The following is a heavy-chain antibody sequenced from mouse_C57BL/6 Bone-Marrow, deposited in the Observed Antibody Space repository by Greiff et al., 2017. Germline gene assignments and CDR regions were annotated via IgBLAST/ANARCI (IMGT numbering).Heavy chain of an antibody. J-gene: IGHJ2*01. CDR1: GFNIKDDY. V-gene: IGHV14-4*01. D-gene: IGHD2-2*01. CDR2: IDPENGDT. CDR3: TTWGGYDGDY. Sequence: VQLQQSGAELVRPGASVKLSCTASGFNIKDDYMHWVKQRPEQGLEWIGWIDPENGDTEYASKFQGKATITADTSSNTAYLQLSSLTSEDTAVYYRTTWGGYDGDYWGQGTTLTVSS.